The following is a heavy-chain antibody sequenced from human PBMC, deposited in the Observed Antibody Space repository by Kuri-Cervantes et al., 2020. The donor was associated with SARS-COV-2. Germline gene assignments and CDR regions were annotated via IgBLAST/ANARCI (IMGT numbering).Heavy chain of an antibody. D-gene: IGHD3-16*01. Sequence: GGSLRLSCAASGFTFSSYSMNWVRQAPGKGLEWVSSISSSSSYRSYADSMKGRFTISRDNAKNSLYLQMNSLRAEDTAVYYCARGNYVMYSRWPTAPSDYWGQGTLVTVSS. J-gene: IGHJ4*02. V-gene: IGHV3-21*01. CDR2: ISSSSSYR. CDR1: GFTFSSYS. CDR3: ARGNYVMYSRWPTAPSDY.